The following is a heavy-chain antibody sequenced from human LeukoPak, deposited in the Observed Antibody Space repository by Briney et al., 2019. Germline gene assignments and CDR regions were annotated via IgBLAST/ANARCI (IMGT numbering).Heavy chain of an antibody. CDR2: IKSDGSST. CDR3: SRDPGGGGAKGHNWFDP. J-gene: IGHJ5*02. CDR1: GFTFSSYW. D-gene: IGHD2-21*01. V-gene: IGHV3-74*01. Sequence: GGSLRLSCAASGFTFSSYWMHWVRQAPGRGLVGVSRIKSDGSSTSYADSVKGRFTISGDNAKNTLYLQMNSLTAEDPGLYYRSRDPGGGGAKGHNWFDPWGQGTLVTVSS.